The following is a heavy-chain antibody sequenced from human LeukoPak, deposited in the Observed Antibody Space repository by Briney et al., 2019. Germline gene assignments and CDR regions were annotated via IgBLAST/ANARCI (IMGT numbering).Heavy chain of an antibody. CDR2: IFRSGET. V-gene: IGHV4-4*02. Sequence: SGTLSPTCTIFGGSINSSNWWNWVRQSPGKGLEWIGEIFRSGETNYNSSLESRLTISVDRTKNQFSLRLNSVTAADTAVYYCARGRHGDFGNWFDPWGQGTPVIVAS. CDR1: GGSINSSNW. J-gene: IGHJ5*02. D-gene: IGHD4-17*01. CDR3: ARGRHGDFGNWFDP.